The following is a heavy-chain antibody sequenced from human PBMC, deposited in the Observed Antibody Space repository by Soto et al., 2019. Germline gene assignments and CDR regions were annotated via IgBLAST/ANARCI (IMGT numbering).Heavy chain of an antibody. J-gene: IGHJ4*02. CDR2: IYYTGST. D-gene: IGHD4-17*01. CDR1: GSSISPFY. CDR3: ARVGGYYGDYPNFDY. Sequence: SETLSLTCTVSGSSISPFYWSWIRQPPGKGLEWIGYIYYTGSTKYNPSLKSRVTLSLGTSRNQLSLKLSSVTAADTAVYYCARVGGYYGDYPNFDYWGPGTLVTVSS. V-gene: IGHV4-59*01.